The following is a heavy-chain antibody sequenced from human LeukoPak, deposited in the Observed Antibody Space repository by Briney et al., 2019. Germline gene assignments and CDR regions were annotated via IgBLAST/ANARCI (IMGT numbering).Heavy chain of an antibody. CDR3: AKDLSAAVAGHSDY. J-gene: IGHJ4*02. Sequence: PGRSLRLSCAASGFTFDDYAMHWVRQAPGKGLEWVSGISWNSGSIGYADSVKGRFTISRDNAKNSLYLQMNSLRAEDTALYYCAKDLSAAVAGHSDYWGQGILVTVSS. CDR1: GFTFDDYA. CDR2: ISWNSGSI. V-gene: IGHV3-9*01. D-gene: IGHD6-19*01.